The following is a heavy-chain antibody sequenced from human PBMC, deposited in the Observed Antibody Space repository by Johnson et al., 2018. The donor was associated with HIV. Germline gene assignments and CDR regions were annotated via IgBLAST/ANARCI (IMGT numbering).Heavy chain of an antibody. CDR1: GFSFSSNW. D-gene: IGHD6-6*01. Sequence: VQLVESGGGVVRPGGSLRLSCAASGFSFSSNWMSWVRQAPGKGLEWVSDINWDGGTIDYAGSVKGRFTISRDNAKNSLYLQMNSLRAEDTALYFCTRRDSSELGDAFDIWGQGTMVTVSS. J-gene: IGHJ3*02. CDR2: INWDGGTI. CDR3: TRRDSSELGDAFDI. V-gene: IGHV3-20*04.